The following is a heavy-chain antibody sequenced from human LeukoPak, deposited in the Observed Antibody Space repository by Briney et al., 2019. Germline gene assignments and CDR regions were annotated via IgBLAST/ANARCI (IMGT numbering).Heavy chain of an antibody. CDR1: GFTFSSYG. CDR2: IWYDGSNK. V-gene: IGHV3-33*01. J-gene: IGHJ4*02. D-gene: IGHD3-10*01. CDR3: ARGYGSGKYFDY. Sequence: PGRSVRLSCAASGFTFSSYGMHWVRQAPGKGLEWVAVIWYDGSNKYYADSVKGRFTISRDNSKNTLYLQMNSLRAEDTAVYYCARGYGSGKYFDYWGQGTLVTVSS.